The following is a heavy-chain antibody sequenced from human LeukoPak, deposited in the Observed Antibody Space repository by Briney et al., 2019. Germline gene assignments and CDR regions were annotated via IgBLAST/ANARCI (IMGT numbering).Heavy chain of an antibody. CDR1: GFTFSSYE. V-gene: IGHV3-48*03. J-gene: IGHJ4*02. Sequence: PGGSLILSCAASGFTFSSYEMNWVRQAPGKGLEWVSYISSGGSTIYYADSVKGRFTISRDNAKNSLYLQMNSLRAEDTAVYYCAREYYDSSGYYLYYFDYWGQGTLVAVSS. CDR2: ISSGGSTI. CDR3: AREYYDSSGYYLYYFDY. D-gene: IGHD3-22*01.